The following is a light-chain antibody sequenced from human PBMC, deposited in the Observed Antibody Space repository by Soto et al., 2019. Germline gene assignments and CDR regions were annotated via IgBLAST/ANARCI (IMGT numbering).Light chain of an antibody. V-gene: IGLV2-23*02. CDR3: CSYAGSSSYV. Sequence: QSVLAQPASVSVSPGQSITISCTGTSSDVGSYNLVSWYQQLPGKAPKLMIYEVSKRPSGVSSRFSGSKSGNTASLTISGLQAEDEADYYCCSYAGSSSYVFGTGTKVTVL. J-gene: IGLJ1*01. CDR1: SSDVGSYNL. CDR2: EVS.